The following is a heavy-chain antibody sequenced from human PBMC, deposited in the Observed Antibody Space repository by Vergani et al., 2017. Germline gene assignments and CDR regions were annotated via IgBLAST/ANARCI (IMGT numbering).Heavy chain of an antibody. V-gene: IGHV3-23*01. J-gene: IGHJ4*02. Sequence: EVQLLESGGGLVQPGGSLRLSCAASGFTFSSYAMSWVRQAPGKGLEWVSAISGSGGSTYYADSVKGRFTISRDNSKNTLYLKMNSLRAEDTAVYYCAKDPDWLLFPTYYFDYWGQGTLVTVSS. CDR2: ISGSGGST. CDR3: AKDPDWLLFPTYYFDY. D-gene: IGHD3-9*01. CDR1: GFTFSSYA.